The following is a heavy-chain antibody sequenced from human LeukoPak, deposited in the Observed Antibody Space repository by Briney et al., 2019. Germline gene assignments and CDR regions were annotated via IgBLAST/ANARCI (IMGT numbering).Heavy chain of an antibody. J-gene: IGHJ4*02. Sequence: PGGSLRLSCAASGFTFSTYTMTWVRQAPGKGLGWVSATSNGGVTTYYADSVKGRFTVSRDNSKNTLYLQMNSLRADDTAVYYCAKGDRSIWRPLDYWGQGTLVTVSS. CDR2: TSNGGVTT. D-gene: IGHD3-16*02. V-gene: IGHV3-23*01. CDR3: AKGDRSIWRPLDY. CDR1: GFTFSTYT.